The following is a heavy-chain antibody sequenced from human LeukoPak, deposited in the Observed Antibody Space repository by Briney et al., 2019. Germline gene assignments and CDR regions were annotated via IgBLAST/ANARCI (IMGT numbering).Heavy chain of an antibody. V-gene: IGHV1-69*13. Sequence: ASVKVSCKASGYTFTSYYMHWVRQAPGQGLEWMGGITPIYGTRDYAQSFQGRVTISADESTSTAYIELSSLRPDDTAVYYCAREANFYYYMDVWGKGTTVTVSS. D-gene: IGHD1-1*01. CDR3: AREANFYYYMDV. CDR1: GYTFTSYY. CDR2: ITPIYGTR. J-gene: IGHJ6*03.